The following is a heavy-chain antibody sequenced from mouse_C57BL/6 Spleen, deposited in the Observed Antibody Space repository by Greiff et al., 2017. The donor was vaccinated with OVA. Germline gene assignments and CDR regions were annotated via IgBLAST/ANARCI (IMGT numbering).Heavy chain of an antibody. CDR2: IDPSDSYT. Sequence: QVQLQQPGAELVMPGASVKLSCKASSYTFTSYWMHWVKQRPGQGLEWIGEIDPSDSYTNYNQKFKGKSTLTVDKSSSTAYMQLSSLTSEDSAVYYCARLDYYGSRGWGQGTTLTVSS. CDR3: ARLDYYGSRG. CDR1: SYTFTSYW. J-gene: IGHJ2*01. D-gene: IGHD1-1*01. V-gene: IGHV1-69*01.